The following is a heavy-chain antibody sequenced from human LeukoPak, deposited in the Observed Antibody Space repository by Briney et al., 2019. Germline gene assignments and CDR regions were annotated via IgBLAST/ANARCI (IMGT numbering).Heavy chain of an antibody. CDR3: ARSWIQLWLGLGSWYMGV. J-gene: IGHJ6*03. D-gene: IGHD5-18*01. V-gene: IGHV4-39*01. CDR1: GGSISSSSYY. Sequence: SETLSLTCTVSGGSISSSSYYWGWIRQPPGKGLEWIGSIYYSGSTYYNPSLKSRVTISVDTSKNQFSLKLSSVTAADTAVYYCARSWIQLWLGLGSWYMGVWGKGTTVTISS. CDR2: IYYSGST.